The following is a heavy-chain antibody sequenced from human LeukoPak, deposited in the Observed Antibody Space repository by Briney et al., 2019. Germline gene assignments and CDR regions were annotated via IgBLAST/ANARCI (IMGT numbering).Heavy chain of an antibody. CDR2: IIPIFGTA. CDR1: GGTFSSYA. V-gene: IGHV1-69*13. CDR3: ARLYYYDSSGYDDDY. Sequence: GASVKVSCKASGGTFSSYAISWVRQAPGQGLEWMGGIIPIFGTANYAQKFQGRVTITADESTSTAYMELSSLRSEDTAMYYCARLYYYDSSGYDDDYWGQGTLVTVSS. D-gene: IGHD3-22*01. J-gene: IGHJ4*02.